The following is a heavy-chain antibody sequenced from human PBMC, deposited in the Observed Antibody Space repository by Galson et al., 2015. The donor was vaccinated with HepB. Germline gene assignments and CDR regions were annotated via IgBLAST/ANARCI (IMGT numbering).Heavy chain of an antibody. Sequence: SLRLSCAASGITLTGYSVNWVRQAPGRGLEWVSSISSRGTYIYYTDVEKGRFTISRDNAKDSVYLQMNSLRDEDTAMYFCARMVAATPYSDYWGQGTLVTVSS. CDR2: ISSRGTYI. CDR3: ARMVAATPYSDY. D-gene: IGHD2-15*01. V-gene: IGHV3-21*01. CDR1: GITLTGYS. J-gene: IGHJ4*02.